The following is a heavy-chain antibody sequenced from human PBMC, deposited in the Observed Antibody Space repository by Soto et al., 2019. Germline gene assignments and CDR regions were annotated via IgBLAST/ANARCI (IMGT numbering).Heavy chain of an antibody. CDR1: GGSISSSSYY. J-gene: IGHJ5*02. CDR3: ARHGVITMVRGVITP. CDR2: SYYSGST. D-gene: IGHD3-10*01. V-gene: IGHV4-39*01. Sequence: WETLSRTCPVSGGSISSSSYYWGWIRQPPGKGLEWIGSSYYSGSTYYNPSLKSRVTISVDTSKTQFSLKLSSVTAADTAVYYCARHGVITMVRGVITPWGQGTLVTVSS.